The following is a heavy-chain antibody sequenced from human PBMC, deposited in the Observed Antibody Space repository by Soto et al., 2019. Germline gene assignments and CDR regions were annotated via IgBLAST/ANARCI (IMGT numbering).Heavy chain of an antibody. CDR2: ISWNSGSI. Sequence: EVQLVESGGGLVQPGRSLRLSCAASGFTFDDYAMHWVRQAPGKGLEWVSGISWNSGSIGYADSVKGRFTISRDNAKNSLNLQMNSLRAEDTALYYCAKAGYCTNGVCYNSYYYYMDVWGKVTTVTVSS. CDR3: AKAGYCTNGVCYNSYYYYMDV. V-gene: IGHV3-9*01. J-gene: IGHJ6*03. CDR1: GFTFDDYA. D-gene: IGHD2-8*01.